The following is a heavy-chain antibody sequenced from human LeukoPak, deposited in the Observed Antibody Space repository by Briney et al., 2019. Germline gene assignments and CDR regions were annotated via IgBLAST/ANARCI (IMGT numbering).Heavy chain of an antibody. Sequence: KASETLSLTCAVYGESFSGYYWSWIRQPPGKGLEWIGEINHSGSTNYNPSLKSRVTISVDTSKNQFSLKLSSVTAADTAVYYCARALPGSGSYYLNYWGQGTLVTVSS. V-gene: IGHV4-34*01. CDR2: INHSGST. D-gene: IGHD3-10*01. CDR3: ARALPGSGSYYLNY. CDR1: GESFSGYY. J-gene: IGHJ4*02.